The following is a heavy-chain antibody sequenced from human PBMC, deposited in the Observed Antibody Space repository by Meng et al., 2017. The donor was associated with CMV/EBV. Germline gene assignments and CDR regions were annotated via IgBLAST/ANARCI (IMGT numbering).Heavy chain of an antibody. V-gene: IGHV1-46*01. Sequence: GESLKISCKASGYTFTSYYMHWVRQAPGQGLEWMGIINPSGSSTSYAQKFQGRVTMTRDTSTSTVYMELSSLRSEDTAVYYCARALEEQQLGEWGQGTLVTVSS. CDR1: GYTFTSYY. D-gene: IGHD6-13*01. J-gene: IGHJ4*02. CDR2: INPSGSST. CDR3: ARALEEQQLGE.